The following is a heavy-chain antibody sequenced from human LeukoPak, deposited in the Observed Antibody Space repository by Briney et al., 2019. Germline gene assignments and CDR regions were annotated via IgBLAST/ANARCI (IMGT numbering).Heavy chain of an antibody. CDR2: IYYRGST. V-gene: IGHV4-59*01. CDR1: GGSISSYY. J-gene: IGHJ4*02. Sequence: PSETLSLTCTVSGGSISSYYWSWIRQPPGKGLEWIGYIYYRGSTNYNPSLKSRVTISVDTSKNQFSLKLSSVTAADTAVYYCARGDTAMATPYFDYWGQGTLVTVSS. CDR3: ARGDTAMATPYFDY. D-gene: IGHD5-18*01.